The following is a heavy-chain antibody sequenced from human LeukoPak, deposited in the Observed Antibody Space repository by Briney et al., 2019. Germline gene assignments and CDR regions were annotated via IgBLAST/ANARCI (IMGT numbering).Heavy chain of an antibody. CDR3: ARETVTTPQLGFDP. D-gene: IGHD4-17*01. Sequence: SETLSLTCTVSGGSFTSYYWSWIRQPPGKGLEWIGYIYTSGSTNYNPSLKSRVTISVDTSKNQFSLKLSSVTAADTAVYYCARETVTTPQLGFDPWGQGTLVTVSS. CDR2: IYTSGST. J-gene: IGHJ5*02. CDR1: GGSFTSYY. V-gene: IGHV4-4*09.